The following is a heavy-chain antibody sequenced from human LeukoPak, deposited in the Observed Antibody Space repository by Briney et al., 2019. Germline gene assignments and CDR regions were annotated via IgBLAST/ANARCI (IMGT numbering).Heavy chain of an antibody. Sequence: GGSLRLSCAASGFTFSSYAMSWVRQAPGKGLEWVSVITSGDGKTNYADSVKGRFTISRDNSKSTLYLQMNSLIAEDTAIYYCAKDRGWEPDHDAFDIWGQGTMVTVSS. J-gene: IGHJ3*02. D-gene: IGHD1-26*01. CDR2: ITSGDGKT. CDR1: GFTFSSYA. V-gene: IGHV3-23*01. CDR3: AKDRGWEPDHDAFDI.